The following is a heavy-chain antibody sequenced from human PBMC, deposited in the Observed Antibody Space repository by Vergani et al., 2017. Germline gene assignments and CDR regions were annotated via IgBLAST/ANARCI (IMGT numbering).Heavy chain of an antibody. CDR3: ARGVLDSKYRHNWFGP. Sequence: QVQLVQSGAEVKKPGASVKVSCQASGYTFTGYYILWVRQAPGQGLEWMGWMNPKSGNTAYAAKFQGRITMTRDSSTDTAYMEMKSLRSEDTAIYFCARGVLDSKYRHNWFGPWGQGTVVTVSS. J-gene: IGHJ5*02. V-gene: IGHV1-8*02. CDR1: GYTFTGYY. CDR2: MNPKSGNT. D-gene: IGHD3/OR15-3a*01.